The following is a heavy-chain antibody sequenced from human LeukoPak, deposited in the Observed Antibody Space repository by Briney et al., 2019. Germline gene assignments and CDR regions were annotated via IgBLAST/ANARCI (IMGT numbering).Heavy chain of an antibody. CDR3: ARGLEYSSSSRYYYYMDV. CDR1: GGSFSGYY. Sequence: SETLSLTSAVSGGSFSGYYWSWIRQPPGKGLEWIGEINHSGSTNYNPSLKSRVTISVDTSKNQFSLKLSSVTAADTAVYYCARGLEYSSSSRYYYYMDVWGKGTTVTVSS. D-gene: IGHD6-6*01. J-gene: IGHJ6*03. V-gene: IGHV4-34*01. CDR2: INHSGST.